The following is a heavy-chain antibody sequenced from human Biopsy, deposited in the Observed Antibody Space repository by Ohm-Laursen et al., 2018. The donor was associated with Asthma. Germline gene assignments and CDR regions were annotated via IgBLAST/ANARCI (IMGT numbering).Heavy chain of an antibody. D-gene: IGHD3-3*01. CDR2: LSPMIGRA. CDR3: ARAVTILQEWSGGMDV. V-gene: IGHV1-69*10. J-gene: IGHJ6*02. CDR1: GDSFSIFT. Sequence: SVKVSCKASGDSFSIFTYSWVRQAPGQGLEWMGGLSPMIGRANYAQKFQGRATISADRSTSTAYMELSSLTIEDTAVYYCARAVTILQEWSGGMDVWGQGTTVTVSS.